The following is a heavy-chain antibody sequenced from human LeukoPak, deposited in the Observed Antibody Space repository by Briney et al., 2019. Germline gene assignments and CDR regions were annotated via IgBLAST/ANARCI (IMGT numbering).Heavy chain of an antibody. J-gene: IGHJ4*02. V-gene: IGHV4-30-2*01. CDR1: GGSISSSGYY. CDR2: IYYSGST. Sequence: SETLSLTCTVSGGSISSSGYYWSWIRQPPGKGLEWIGYIYYSGSTYYNPSLESRVTISGDRSKNQFSLKMSSVTAADTAVYYCARAATSHYFDYWGPGTLVTVSS. CDR3: ARAATSHYFDY.